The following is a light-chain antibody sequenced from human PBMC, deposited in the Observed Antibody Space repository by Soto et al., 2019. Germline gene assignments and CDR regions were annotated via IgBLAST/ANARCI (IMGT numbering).Light chain of an antibody. CDR3: QQYNDWPLT. CDR2: GAS. V-gene: IGKV3-15*01. J-gene: IGKJ4*01. CDR1: QSVNSN. Sequence: EKVMTQSPAALSVSPGETATLSCRASQSVNSNLAWYQRKPGQAPRLLLYGASTRATGIPARFSGSASGTEFTLTISSLQSEDSAVYYSQQYNDWPLTFGGGTKVEIK.